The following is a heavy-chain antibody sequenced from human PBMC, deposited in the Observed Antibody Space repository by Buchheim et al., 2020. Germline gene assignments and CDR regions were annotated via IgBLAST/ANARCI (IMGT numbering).Heavy chain of an antibody. Sequence: QVQLVQSGAEVKKPGASVKVSCKASGYTFNTYTMYWVRQAPGQRLEWMGWINTGNDNTKYSQKFQGRVTITRDTSASTVYMELSSLTSEDTAVYYCARTWNYACSSSSCADAFDIWGQGT. V-gene: IGHV1-3*04. CDR1: GYTFNTYT. CDR2: INTGNDNT. D-gene: IGHD2-2*01. CDR3: ARTWNYACSSSSCADAFDI. J-gene: IGHJ3*02.